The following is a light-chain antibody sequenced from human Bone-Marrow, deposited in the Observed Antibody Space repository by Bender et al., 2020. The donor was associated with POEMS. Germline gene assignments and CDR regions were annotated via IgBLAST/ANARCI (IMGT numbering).Light chain of an antibody. J-gene: IGLJ2*01. CDR2: SDI. CDR3: CSYAVYRHVV. Sequence: QSVLTQPPSASGTPGQRVTISCSGSSSNIRNNAVAWYQQVPGTAPTLLIYSDIQRPSGVPVRFSGSNSGNTASLTISGLQAEDEADFYCCSYAVYRHVVFGGGTKLTVL. V-gene: IGLV1-44*01. CDR1: SSNIRNNA.